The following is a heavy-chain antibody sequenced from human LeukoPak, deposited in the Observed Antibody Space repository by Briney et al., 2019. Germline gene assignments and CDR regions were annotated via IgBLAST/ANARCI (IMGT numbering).Heavy chain of an antibody. D-gene: IGHD6-19*01. CDR2: INSDGSST. Sequence: GGSLRLSCAASGFTFSSYWMHWVRQAPGKGLVWVSLINSDGSSTSYADSVKGRFTISRDNSKNSLYLQMNSLRTEDTALYYCAKDILAFRGWDDYWGQGTLVTVSS. J-gene: IGHJ4*02. CDR1: GFTFSSYW. CDR3: AKDILAFRGWDDY. V-gene: IGHV3-74*01.